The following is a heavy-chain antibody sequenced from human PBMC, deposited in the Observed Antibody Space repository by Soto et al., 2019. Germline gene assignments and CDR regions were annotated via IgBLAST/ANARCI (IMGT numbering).Heavy chain of an antibody. D-gene: IGHD3-22*01. CDR3: ASGYYDSSGYSIDY. CDR2: LIVILGTT. J-gene: IGHJ4*02. V-gene: IGHV1-69*01. CDR1: GGSLSSYA. Sequence: QVQLVQTGAEVRKPGSSVKVSCQSFGGSLSSYAFSWVRQPPGQGLEWMGGLIVILGTTNYAQKFKGRVTFTADESTSTAYMEVSSLESEDTAMYYCASGYYDSSGYSIDYWGQGTQVTVSS.